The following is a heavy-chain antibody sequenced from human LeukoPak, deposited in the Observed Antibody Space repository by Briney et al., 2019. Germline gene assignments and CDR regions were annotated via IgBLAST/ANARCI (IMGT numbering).Heavy chain of an antibody. V-gene: IGHV3-23*01. CDR1: GFTFSSYA. J-gene: IGHJ4*02. D-gene: IGHD3-10*01. Sequence: GGSLRLSCAASGFTFSSYAMSWVRRAPGKGLEWVSAISGSGGSTYYADSVKGRFTISRDNSKNTLYLQMNSLRAEDTAVYYCAKAETLLWFGELFYWGQGTLVAVSS. CDR2: ISGSGGST. CDR3: AKAETLLWFGELFY.